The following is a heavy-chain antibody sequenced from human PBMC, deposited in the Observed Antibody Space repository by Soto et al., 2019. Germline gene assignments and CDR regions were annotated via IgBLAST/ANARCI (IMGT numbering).Heavy chain of an antibody. CDR3: AKSGRYCSGGSCLSFDS. J-gene: IGHJ4*02. D-gene: IGHD2-15*01. V-gene: IGHV3-7*01. CDR2: IKQDGSEK. Sequence: PGGSLRLSCAASGFTFSTYWMSWVRQAPGKGLEWVANIKQDGSEKYYVDSAKGRFTISRDNAKDSLYLQMNSLRAEDTAVYYCAKSGRYCSGGSCLSFDSWGQGTLVTVSS. CDR1: GFTFSTYW.